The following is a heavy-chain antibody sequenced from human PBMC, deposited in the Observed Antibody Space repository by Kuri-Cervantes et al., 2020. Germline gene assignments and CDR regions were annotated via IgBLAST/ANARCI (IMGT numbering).Heavy chain of an antibody. V-gene: IGHV3-30*18. J-gene: IGHJ6*02. CDR1: GFTFRSYW. D-gene: IGHD6-13*01. CDR2: ISYDGSNK. Sequence: LSLTCVASGFTFRSYWMHWVRQAPGKGLEWVAVISYDGSNKYYADSVKGRFTISRDNSKNTLYLQMNSLRAEDTAVYYCAKDLSWYHPYYYYGMDVWGQGTTVTVSS. CDR3: AKDLSWYHPYYYYGMDV.